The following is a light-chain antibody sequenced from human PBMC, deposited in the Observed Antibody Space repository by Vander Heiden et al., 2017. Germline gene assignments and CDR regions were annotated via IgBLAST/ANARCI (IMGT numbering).Light chain of an antibody. CDR2: SNN. Sequence: QSVMTQPQSASGTPGKRVPISYYGRSAPNGRNTVAWYQQLPGTAPKLLMFSNNQRPSGVPDRFSGSKSGTSASLVISGLQSEDEADYYCAAGDGSLNGYVFGTGTKVIVL. V-gene: IGLV1-44*01. CDR3: AAGDGSLNGYV. CDR1: SAPNGRNT. J-gene: IGLJ1*01.